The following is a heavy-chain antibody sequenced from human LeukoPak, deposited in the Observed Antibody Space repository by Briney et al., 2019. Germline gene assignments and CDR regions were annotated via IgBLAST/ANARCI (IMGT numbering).Heavy chain of an antibody. CDR3: ARDVVVPAANWFDP. V-gene: IGHV4-59*12. Sequence: SETLSLTCTVSRGSISTYYWNWIRQPPGKGLEWIGYIYYTGTTDYNPPLKSRVTMSVDTSKNQFSLKLSSVTAADTAVYYCARDVVVPAANWFDPWGQGTLVTVSS. J-gene: IGHJ5*02. CDR1: RGSISTYY. CDR2: IYYTGTT. D-gene: IGHD2-2*01.